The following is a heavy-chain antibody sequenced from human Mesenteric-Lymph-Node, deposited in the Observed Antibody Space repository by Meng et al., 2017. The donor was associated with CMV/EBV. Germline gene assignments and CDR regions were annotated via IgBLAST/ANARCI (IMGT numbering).Heavy chain of an antibody. J-gene: IGHJ6*02. CDR2: IYYSGST. CDR3: AREKASDHYYGMDV. Sequence: GGSINNGDYFWTWIRRPPGKDLEFIGHIYYSGSTYSIPSLRSRVIMSVDTSKNLFSLKLTSVTAADTAVYFCAREKASDHYYGMDVWGPGTTVTVSS. CDR1: GGSINNGDYF. V-gene: IGHV4-30-4*08.